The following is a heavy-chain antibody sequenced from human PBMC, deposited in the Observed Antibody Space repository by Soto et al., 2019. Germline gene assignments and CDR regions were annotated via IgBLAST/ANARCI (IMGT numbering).Heavy chain of an antibody. CDR1: GDSVSSGSYY. D-gene: IGHD5-18*01. V-gene: IGHV4-61*01. CDR2: IYYSGST. J-gene: IGHJ4*02. Sequence: SETLSLTCTVSGDSVSSGSYYWTWVRQPPGKGLEWIGYIYYSGSTNYNPSLQSRVTISVDTSKNQFSLKLTSVTAADTAFYYCARDIRGYSRAFDYWGQGTLVTVSS. CDR3: ARDIRGYSRAFDY.